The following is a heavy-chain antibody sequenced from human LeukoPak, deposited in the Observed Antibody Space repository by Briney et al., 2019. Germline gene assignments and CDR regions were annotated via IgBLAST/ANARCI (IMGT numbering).Heavy chain of an antibody. CDR2: INHSGST. D-gene: IGHD3-22*01. CDR1: GGSISSYY. V-gene: IGHV4-34*01. CDR3: ARDGPYDSGAFHF. J-gene: IGHJ3*01. Sequence: SETLSLTCAVSGGSISSYYWSWIRQPPGKGLEWIGEINHSGSTNYNPSLKSRVTLSVDTSKNQFSLRLNSVTAADTAVYFCARDGPYDSGAFHFWGQGTMVTVSS.